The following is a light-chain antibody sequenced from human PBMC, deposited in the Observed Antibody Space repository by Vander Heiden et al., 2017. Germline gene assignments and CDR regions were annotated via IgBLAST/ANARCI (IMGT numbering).Light chain of an antibody. V-gene: IGKV3-20*01. CDR1: QSVSDNQ. CDR3: HHYGASPYT. Sequence: EMLLTQSPGTLPLSPGERATLSCRASQSVSDNQLAWYQQKPDQAPRLLMYGVSNRATGIPDRFSGSGSGTDFTLIISRLEPEDFAVYFCHHYGASPYTFGQGTKLEIK. J-gene: IGKJ2*01. CDR2: GVS.